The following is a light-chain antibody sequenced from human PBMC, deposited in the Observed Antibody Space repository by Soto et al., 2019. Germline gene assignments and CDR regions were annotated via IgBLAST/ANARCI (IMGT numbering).Light chain of an antibody. CDR2: EVS. CDR1: SNDIGGYNY. J-gene: IGLJ1*01. V-gene: IGLV2-14*01. CDR3: SSYTTRSTYV. Sequence: QSVLTQPASVSGSPGQSITISCTGTSNDIGGYNYVSWYQQHLGKAPKLMIYEVSNRPSGISNRFSASKSGNAASLTISGLQAEDEADYYCSSYTTRSTYVFGTGTKVTVL.